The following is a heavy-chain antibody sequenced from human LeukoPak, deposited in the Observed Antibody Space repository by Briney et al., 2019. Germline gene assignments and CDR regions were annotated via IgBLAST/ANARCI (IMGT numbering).Heavy chain of an antibody. CDR1: GGSITSSNYY. V-gene: IGHV4-39*01. Sequence: SETLSLTCSVSGGSITSSNYYWGWIRQPLGKGLEWIGSISYSGSTYYNPSLRSRVAISGDTSRNQFSLTVSSVTAADTAVYYCARLSRGIMLPDYCGQGTLVTVSS. CDR3: ARLSRGIMLPDY. D-gene: IGHD3-16*01. J-gene: IGHJ4*02. CDR2: ISYSGST.